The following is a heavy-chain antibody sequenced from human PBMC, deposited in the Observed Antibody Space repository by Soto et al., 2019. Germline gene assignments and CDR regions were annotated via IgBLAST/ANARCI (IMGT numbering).Heavy chain of an antibody. V-gene: IGHV5-51*01. Sequence: PGESLKISCKGSGYNFTSYWIGWVRQMPGKGLECMGIIYPGDSDTRYSPSFQGQVTISADKSISTAYLQWSSLKASDTAMYYCAGGGVRGVITRTRDYYGMDVSGQATTVTVSS. D-gene: IGHD3-10*01. CDR3: AGGGVRGVITRTRDYYGMDV. CDR1: GYNFTSYW. J-gene: IGHJ6*02. CDR2: IYPGDSDT.